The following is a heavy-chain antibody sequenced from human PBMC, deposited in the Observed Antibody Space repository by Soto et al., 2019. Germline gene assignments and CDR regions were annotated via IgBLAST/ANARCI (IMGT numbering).Heavy chain of an antibody. D-gene: IGHD1-26*01. CDR3: ATQEVGGSYVYTFDP. Sequence: SETLSLTCTVSGGSISSSSYYWGWIRQPPGKGLEWIGSSYYSGSTYYNPSLKSRVTISVDTSKNHFSLKLSSVTAADTAVYYCATQEVGGSYVYTFDPWGQGTLVT. CDR1: GGSISSSSYY. J-gene: IGHJ5*02. CDR2: SYYSGST. V-gene: IGHV4-39*02.